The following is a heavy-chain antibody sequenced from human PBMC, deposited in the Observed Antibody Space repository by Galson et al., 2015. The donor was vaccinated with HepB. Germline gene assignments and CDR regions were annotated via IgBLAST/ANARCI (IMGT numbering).Heavy chain of an antibody. D-gene: IGHD2-2*01. V-gene: IGHV3-21*06. CDR3: ARGGGGVPAASR. CDR1: GFTFSSYT. CDR2: ISGSSDYI. J-gene: IGHJ4*02. Sequence: SLRLSCAASGFTFSSYTMDWVRQAPGKGLEWVSSISGSSDYINYADSVKGRFTISRDNAKDSLYLQMNSLRVEDTAVYYCARGGGGVPAASRWGQGTLVTVSS.